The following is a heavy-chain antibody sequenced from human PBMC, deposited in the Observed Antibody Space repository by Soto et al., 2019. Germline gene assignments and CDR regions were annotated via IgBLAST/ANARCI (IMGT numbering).Heavy chain of an antibody. Sequence: SETMCLTWSDRGGSTSNNYGSWIRHPPWTGLEWIGYIYYNGNTNSTPSLMSRVTMSVDTSRNQISLKLTTVTAADTAVYYCTRANWYSEYWGQGTLVTVSS. CDR3: TRANWYSEY. CDR1: GGSTSNNY. V-gene: IGHV4-59*01. J-gene: IGHJ4*02. D-gene: IGHD7-27*01. CDR2: IYYNGNT.